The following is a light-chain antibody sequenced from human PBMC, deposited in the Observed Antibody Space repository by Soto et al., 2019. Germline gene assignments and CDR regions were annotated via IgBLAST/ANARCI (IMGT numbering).Light chain of an antibody. J-gene: IGKJ3*01. CDR3: QQYYSVPVT. CDR2: WAS. CDR1: QSVLYSSNNRDK. V-gene: IGKV4-1*01. Sequence: DIVMTQSPDSLAVSLGERATINCKSSQSVLYSSNNRDKLAWYQQKPGQPPRLLIYWASTRESGVPDRFGGSGSGTDFTLTISSLQAEDVAVYYCQQYYSVPVTFGPGTKVDIK.